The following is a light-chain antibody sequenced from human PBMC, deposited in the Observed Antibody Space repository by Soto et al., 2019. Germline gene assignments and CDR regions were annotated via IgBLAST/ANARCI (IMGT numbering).Light chain of an antibody. V-gene: IGKV3D-15*01. CDR2: GAS. CDR3: QQYNNGPPIT. CDR1: QSVSSS. Sequence: EIVLTQSPGTLSFSPRERATLSCRASQSVSSSYLAWYQQKPGQAPRLLIYGASTRATGIPARFSGSGSGTEFTLTISFLQSEDFAVYYCQQYNNGPPITFGQGTLLEIK. J-gene: IGKJ5*01.